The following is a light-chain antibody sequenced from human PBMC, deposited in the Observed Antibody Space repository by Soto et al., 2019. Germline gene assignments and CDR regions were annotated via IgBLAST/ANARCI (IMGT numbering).Light chain of an antibody. V-gene: IGLV2-14*03. J-gene: IGLJ1*01. Sequence: QSVLTQPAPVSGSPGQSITISCTGTSSDIGAYNYVSWYQQHPGRAPKLIIYDVTHRPAGISSRFSASKSGNTASLTISVLQAEDEADYYCCSYTSSSTLYVFGTGTKVTVL. CDR3: CSYTSSSTLYV. CDR2: DVT. CDR1: SSDIGAYNY.